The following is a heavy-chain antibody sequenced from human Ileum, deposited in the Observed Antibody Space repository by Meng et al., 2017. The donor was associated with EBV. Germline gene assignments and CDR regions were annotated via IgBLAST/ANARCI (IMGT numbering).Heavy chain of an antibody. Sequence: QVQLVESWGGVVQPGRSLRLSCAASGFTFSSYGMHWVRQAPGKGLEWVAVISYDGSNKYYADSVKGRFTISRDNSKNTLYLQMNSLRAEDTAVYYCAKAPYSGYDAFDYWGQGTLVTVSS. V-gene: IGHV3-30*18. CDR3: AKAPYSGYDAFDY. D-gene: IGHD5-12*01. CDR2: ISYDGSNK. CDR1: GFTFSSYG. J-gene: IGHJ4*02.